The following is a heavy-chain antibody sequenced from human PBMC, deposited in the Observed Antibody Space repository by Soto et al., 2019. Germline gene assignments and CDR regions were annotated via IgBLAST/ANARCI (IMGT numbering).Heavy chain of an antibody. V-gene: IGHV1-8*01. Sequence: ASVKVSCKASGYTFTSYDINWVRQATGQGLEWMGWMNPNSGNTGYAQKFQGRVTMTRNTSISTAYMELSSLRSEDTAVYYCAVLTTVTSSYYYYYYMDVWGKGTTVTVSS. D-gene: IGHD4-17*01. J-gene: IGHJ6*03. CDR2: MNPNSGNT. CDR3: AVLTTVTSSYYYYYYMDV. CDR1: GYTFTSYD.